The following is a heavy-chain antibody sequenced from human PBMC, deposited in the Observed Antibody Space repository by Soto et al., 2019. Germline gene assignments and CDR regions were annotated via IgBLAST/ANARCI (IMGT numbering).Heavy chain of an antibody. CDR2: IHYSGTT. J-gene: IGHJ4*02. Sequence: SETLSLTCTVSGTSISSYYWSWIRQPPGKGLEWIANIHYSGTTNYNPSLASRVTRSVDTSKNQFSLKMTSVTAADRAMYFCARYNSYAIDYWGRGTLVTVSS. D-gene: IGHD2-8*01. CDR3: ARYNSYAIDY. CDR1: GTSISSYY. V-gene: IGHV4-59*01.